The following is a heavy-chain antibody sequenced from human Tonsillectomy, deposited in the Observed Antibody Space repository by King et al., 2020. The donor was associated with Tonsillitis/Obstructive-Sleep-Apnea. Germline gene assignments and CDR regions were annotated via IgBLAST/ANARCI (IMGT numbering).Heavy chain of an antibody. CDR1: GYSFTSYW. J-gene: IGHJ3*02. Sequence: QLVQSGAEVKKPGESLKISCKGSGYSFTSYWIGWVRQMPGKGLEWMGIIYPGDSETRYSPSFQGQVTISADKSISTAYLQWSSLKASDTAMYYCARTSGITGTYTLDASDIWGQGTMVTVSS. V-gene: IGHV5-51*01. CDR3: ARTSGITGTYTLDASDI. D-gene: IGHD1-7*01. CDR2: IYPGDSET.